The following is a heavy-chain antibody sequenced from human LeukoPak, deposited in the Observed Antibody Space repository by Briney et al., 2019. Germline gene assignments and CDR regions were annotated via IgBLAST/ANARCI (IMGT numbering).Heavy chain of an antibody. Sequence: GGSLRLSCAASGFTFSSYAMHWVRQAPGKGLEWVAVISYVGSNKYYADSAKGRSTISRENSRNKVYLQINSLRAEDTAVYYCGKTTVGYSSGQKPAWPVDYWGQGTLVTVSS. V-gene: IGHV3-30*04. CDR3: GKTTVGYSSGQKPAWPVDY. D-gene: IGHD5-18*01. CDR1: GFTFSSYA. J-gene: IGHJ4*02. CDR2: ISYVGSNK.